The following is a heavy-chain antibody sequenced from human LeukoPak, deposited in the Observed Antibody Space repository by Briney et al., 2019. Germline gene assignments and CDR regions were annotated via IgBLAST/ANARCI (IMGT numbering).Heavy chain of an antibody. V-gene: IGHV1-18*01. D-gene: IGHD2-15*01. CDR3: ARRYCSGGSCENWFDP. CDR1: GYTFTSYG. J-gene: IGHJ5*02. Sequence: GASVKVSCKASGYTFTSYGISWVRQAPGQGLEWMGWISAHNGNTNYAQKLQGRVTMTTDTSTSTAYMELRSLRSDDTAVYYCARRYCSGGSCENWFDPWGQGTLVTVSS. CDR2: ISAHNGNT.